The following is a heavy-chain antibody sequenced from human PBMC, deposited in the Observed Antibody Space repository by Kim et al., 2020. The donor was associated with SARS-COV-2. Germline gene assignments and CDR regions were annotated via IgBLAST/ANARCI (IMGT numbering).Heavy chain of an antibody. Sequence: GGSLRLSCAASGFTVTSNYMSWVRQAPGKGLEWLSVIYSGGGTYYADSVKGRFTISRDNSKNTLYLQMNSLRAEDTAVYYCARGVGSWVFDYWGQGTPVTVSS. J-gene: IGHJ4*02. CDR3: ARGVGSWVFDY. D-gene: IGHD7-27*01. CDR1: GFTVTSNY. V-gene: IGHV3-66*01. CDR2: IYSGGGT.